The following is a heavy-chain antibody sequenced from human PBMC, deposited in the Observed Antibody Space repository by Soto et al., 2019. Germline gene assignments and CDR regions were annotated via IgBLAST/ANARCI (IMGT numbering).Heavy chain of an antibody. J-gene: IGHJ5*02. CDR1: GGSISSYY. D-gene: IGHD1-26*01. CDR3: ARDLVGATFNWFDP. Sequence: SETLSLTCTVSGGSISSYYWSWIRQPAGKGLEWIGRIYTSGSTNYNPSLKSRVTMSVDTSKNQFSLKLSSVTAADTAVYYCARDLVGATFNWFDPWGQGTLVTVSS. V-gene: IGHV4-4*07. CDR2: IYTSGST.